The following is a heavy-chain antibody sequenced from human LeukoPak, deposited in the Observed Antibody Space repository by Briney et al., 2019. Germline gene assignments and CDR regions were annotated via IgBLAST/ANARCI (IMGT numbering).Heavy chain of an antibody. CDR2: FYNSGST. J-gene: IGHJ4*02. Sequence: SETLSLTCTVSAGSITSSYSSWARQPPRKGLEWVGNFYNSGSTNYNPSLKSRITIAVDTSKHQFSLKLRSVTAADTAVYYCARHGTYYYDSSGYYPGTFDYWGQGTLVTVSS. CDR3: ARHGTYYYDSSGYYPGTFDY. CDR1: AGSITSSY. V-gene: IGHV4-59*08. D-gene: IGHD3-22*01.